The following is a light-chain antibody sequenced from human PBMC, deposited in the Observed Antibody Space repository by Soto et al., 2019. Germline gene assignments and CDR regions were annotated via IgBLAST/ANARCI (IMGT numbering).Light chain of an antibody. CDR3: QQYGSSPLT. J-gene: IGKJ5*01. CDR1: ESISNSY. V-gene: IGKV3-20*01. Sequence: EIVLTQSPGTLSLSPGERATLSCRASESISNSYLAWYQQKPGRAPRLLIHDAFMRATGIPDRFSGSGSGTDFTLTISRLEPEDFAVYYCQQYGSSPLTFGQGTRLEIK. CDR2: DAF.